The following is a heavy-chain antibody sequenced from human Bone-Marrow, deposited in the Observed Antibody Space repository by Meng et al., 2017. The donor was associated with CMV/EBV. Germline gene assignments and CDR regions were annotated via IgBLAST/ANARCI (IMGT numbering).Heavy chain of an antibody. D-gene: IGHD2-15*01. CDR2: ILPMFDIR. Sequence: SVKVSCKASGGTFSSYAISWVRQAPGQGLEWMGRILPMFDIRKYGEKLQDRVTITADRTTSTAYMELSGLRSEDTAVYYCAQVRVAGYAFHIWGQGTMVTVSS. J-gene: IGHJ3*02. CDR1: GGTFSSYA. V-gene: IGHV1-69*04. CDR3: AQVRVAGYAFHI.